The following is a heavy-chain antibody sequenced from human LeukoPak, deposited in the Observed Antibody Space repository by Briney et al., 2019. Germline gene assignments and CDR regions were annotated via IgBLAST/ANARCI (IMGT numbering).Heavy chain of an antibody. J-gene: IGHJ4*02. CDR1: GFTFDDYA. CDR2: ISWNSGSI. V-gene: IGHV3-9*01. CDR3: AKDMTGRPAAL. D-gene: IGHD2-2*01. Sequence: PGKSLRLSCAASGFTFDDYAMHWVRRAPGKGLEWVSGISWNSGSIGYADSVKGRFTISRDNAKNSLYLQMNSPRAEDTALYYCAKDMTGRPAALWGQGTLVTVSS.